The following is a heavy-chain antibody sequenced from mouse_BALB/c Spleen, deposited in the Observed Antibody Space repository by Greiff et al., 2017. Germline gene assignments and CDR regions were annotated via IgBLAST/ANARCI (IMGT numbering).Heavy chain of an antibody. V-gene: IGHV1-7*01. D-gene: IGHD2-1*01. CDR3: ARRGAGNGHAWFAY. CDR2: INPSTGYT. Sequence: QVQLQQSGAELAKPGASVKMSCKASGYTFTSYWMHWVKQRPGQGLEWIGYINPSTGYTEYNQKFKDKATLTADKSSSTAYMQLSSLTSEDSAVYYCARRGAGNGHAWFAYWGQGTLVTVSA. J-gene: IGHJ3*01. CDR1: GYTFTSYW.